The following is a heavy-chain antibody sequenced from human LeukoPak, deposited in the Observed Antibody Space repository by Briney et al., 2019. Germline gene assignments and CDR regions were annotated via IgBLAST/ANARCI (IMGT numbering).Heavy chain of an antibody. J-gene: IGHJ4*02. CDR1: GFTFSDFS. Sequence: PGGSLRLSCAASGFTFSDFSMNWVRQAPGKGLEWVSYLSGGSGRIVYADSVKGRFTISRENAKNSLYLQMNSLRAGDTAVYYCARASRNGHFDYWGRGTLVTVSS. V-gene: IGHV3-48*01. CDR3: ARASRNGHFDY. CDR2: LSGGSGRI. D-gene: IGHD1-1*01.